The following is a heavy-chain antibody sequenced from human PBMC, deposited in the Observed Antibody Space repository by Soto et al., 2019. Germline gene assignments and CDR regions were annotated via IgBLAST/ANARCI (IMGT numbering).Heavy chain of an antibody. CDR3: ARVISSSSSLGLPYYYYGLDV. CDR2: IYYSGSA. D-gene: IGHD6-6*01. Sequence: SETLSLTCTVSADSISSRSYYWGWIRQPPGKGLEWIGSIYYSGSAYYNPSLSRRVTMSVDTSKSQFSLRLSSVTAADTAVYYCARVISSSSSLGLPYYYYGLDVWGQGTTVTAP. CDR1: ADSISSRSYY. J-gene: IGHJ6*02. V-gene: IGHV4-39*01.